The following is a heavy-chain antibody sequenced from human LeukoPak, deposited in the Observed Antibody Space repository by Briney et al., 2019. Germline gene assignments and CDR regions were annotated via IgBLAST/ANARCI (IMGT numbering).Heavy chain of an antibody. D-gene: IGHD5-12*01. V-gene: IGHV4-34*01. CDR2: INHSGST. CDR3: ARVGYSGYDSSYYFDY. CDR1: GGSFSGYY. Sequence: SETLSLTCAVYGGSFSGYYWSWIRQPPGKGLEWIGEINHSGSTNYNPSLKSRVTISVDTSKNQFSLKLSSVTAADTAMYYCARVGYSGYDSSYYFDYWGQGTLVTVSS. J-gene: IGHJ4*02.